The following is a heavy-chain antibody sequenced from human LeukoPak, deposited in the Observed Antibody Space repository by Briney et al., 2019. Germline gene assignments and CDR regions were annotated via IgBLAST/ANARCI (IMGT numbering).Heavy chain of an antibody. CDR2: TYYRSKWYN. CDR1: GDSVSNNTAA. V-gene: IGHV6-1*01. Sequence: SQTLSLTCAISGDSVSNNTAAWMWIRQSPSRGLEWLGRTYYRSKWYNDYAVSVKSRITITPGTSKNQFSLQLNSLTPEDTAVYYCARWLTTWGQGTLVTVSS. J-gene: IGHJ5*02. CDR3: ARWLTT. D-gene: IGHD4/OR15-4a*01.